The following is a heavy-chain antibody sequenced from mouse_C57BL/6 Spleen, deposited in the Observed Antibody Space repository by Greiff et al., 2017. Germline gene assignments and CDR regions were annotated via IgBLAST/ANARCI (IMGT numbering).Heavy chain of an antibody. D-gene: IGHD2-3*01. CDR3: VCDGYPLFDY. CDR1: GYTFTDYN. J-gene: IGHJ2*01. Sequence: EVQLQQSGPELVKPGASVKMSCKASGYTFTDYNMHWVKQSHGKSLEWIGYINPNNGGTSYNQKFKGKATLTVDKSSSTAYMELRSLTSEDSAVYYCVCDGYPLFDYWGQGTTLTVSS. CDR2: INPNNGGT. V-gene: IGHV1-22*01.